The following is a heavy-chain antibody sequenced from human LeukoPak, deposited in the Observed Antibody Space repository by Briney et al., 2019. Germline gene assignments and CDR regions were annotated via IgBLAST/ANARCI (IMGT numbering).Heavy chain of an antibody. Sequence: SETLSLTCTVSGGSISSYYWSWIRQPPGKGLEWIGYIYYSGSTNYNPSLKSRVTISVDTCKNQFSLKLSSVTAADTAVYYCARDTRVGIAVAGTYRWSDPWGQGTLVTVSS. J-gene: IGHJ5*02. CDR3: ARDTRVGIAVAGTYRWSDP. CDR2: IYYSGST. V-gene: IGHV4-59*01. CDR1: GGSISSYY. D-gene: IGHD6-19*01.